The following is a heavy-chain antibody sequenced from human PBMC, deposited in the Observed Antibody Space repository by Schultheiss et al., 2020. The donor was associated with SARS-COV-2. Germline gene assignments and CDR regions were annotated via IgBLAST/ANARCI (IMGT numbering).Heavy chain of an antibody. J-gene: IGHJ6*02. D-gene: IGHD2-21*02. CDR2: IYYSGST. CDR1: GGSISSYY. Sequence: SETLSLTCTVSGGSISSYYWSWIRQPPGKGLEWIGYIYYSGSTNYNPSLKSRVTISVDTSKNQFSLKLSSVTAADTAVYYCARPGKGDGGMDVWGQGTTVTVSS. V-gene: IGHV4-59*08. CDR3: ARPGKGDGGMDV.